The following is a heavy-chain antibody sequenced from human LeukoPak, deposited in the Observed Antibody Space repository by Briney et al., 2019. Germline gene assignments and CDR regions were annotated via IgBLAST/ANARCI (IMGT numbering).Heavy chain of an antibody. CDR1: GGSISSSSYY. D-gene: IGHD6-13*01. Sequence: SETLSLTCTVSGGSISSSSYYWGWIRQPPGKGLEWIGSIYYSGSTYYNPSLKSRVTISVDTSKNQFSLKLSSVTAADTAVYYCARGSQQLVPWVWFDPWGQGTLVTVSS. CDR3: ARGSQQLVPWVWFDP. V-gene: IGHV4-39*07. J-gene: IGHJ5*02. CDR2: IYYSGST.